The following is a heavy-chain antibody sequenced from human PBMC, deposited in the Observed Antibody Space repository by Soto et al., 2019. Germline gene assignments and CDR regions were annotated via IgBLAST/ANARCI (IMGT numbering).Heavy chain of an antibody. V-gene: IGHV1-18*04. CDR1: GYTFTSYG. Sequence: ASVKVSCKASGYTFTSYGISWVRQAPGQGLEWMGWISAYNGNTNYAQKLQGRVTMTTDTSTSTAYMELRSLRSDDTAVYYCARVGRGYDILTGYYLDLFDYWGQGTLVTVSS. CDR2: ISAYNGNT. D-gene: IGHD3-9*01. J-gene: IGHJ4*02. CDR3: ARVGRGYDILTGYYLDLFDY.